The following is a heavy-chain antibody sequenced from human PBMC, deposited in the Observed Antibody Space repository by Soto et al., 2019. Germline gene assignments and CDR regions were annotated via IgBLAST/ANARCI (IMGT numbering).Heavy chain of an antibody. CDR3: TRDGTIPFGGALVPNWFDP. Sequence: GGSLRLSCAASGFTFINAWMSWVRQAPGKGLEWVGRIKSKTAGGTTDYAAPVKGRFTISRDDSKNTLYLQMNSLKTEDTAVYYCTRDGTIPFGGALVPNWFDPWGQGTLVTVSS. CDR2: IKSKTAGGTT. J-gene: IGHJ5*02. CDR1: GFTFINAW. D-gene: IGHD3-16*02. V-gene: IGHV3-15*01.